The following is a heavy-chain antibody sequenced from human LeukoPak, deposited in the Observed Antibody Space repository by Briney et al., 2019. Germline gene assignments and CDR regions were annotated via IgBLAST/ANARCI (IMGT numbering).Heavy chain of an antibody. V-gene: IGHV3-23*01. CDR1: GFIFSSYV. CDR3: AKLSLGDFEYFDY. CDR2: ISVAGATT. J-gene: IGHJ4*02. Sequence: GGSLRLSCVSSGFIFSSYVMSWVRQAPGEGLEWVSSISVAGATTDYADSVKGRFTISRDNSKSTVYLQMNGLRVEDTALYYCAKLSLGDFEYFDYWGQGTLVTVSS. D-gene: IGHD2-21*02.